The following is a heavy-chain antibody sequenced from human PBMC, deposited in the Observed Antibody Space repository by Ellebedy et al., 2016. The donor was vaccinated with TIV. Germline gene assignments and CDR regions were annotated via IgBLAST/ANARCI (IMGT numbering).Heavy chain of an antibody. Sequence: GGSLRLSXAASGFTFSSYSMNWVRQAPGKGLEWVSSISSSSYIYYADSVKGRFTISRDNAKNSLYLQMNSLRAEDTAVYYCARDPSTYYYDSSGYLYFDYWGQGTLVTVSS. CDR1: GFTFSSYS. CDR2: ISSSSYI. V-gene: IGHV3-21*01. D-gene: IGHD3-22*01. J-gene: IGHJ4*02. CDR3: ARDPSTYYYDSSGYLYFDY.